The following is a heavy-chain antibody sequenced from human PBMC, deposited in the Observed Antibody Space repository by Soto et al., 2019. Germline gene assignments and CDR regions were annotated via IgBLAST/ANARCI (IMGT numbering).Heavy chain of an antibody. D-gene: IGHD3-3*01. CDR3: AREGVTIFMDV. Sequence: EVQLVESGGGLVRPGGSLRLSCAASGFTFSDYNMNWVRQAPGKGLEWVSSINSISSYIYYADSVKGRFTISRDNAKNSLNLQINSLRAEDTAVYYCAREGVTIFMDVWGQGTTVTVSS. V-gene: IGHV3-21*01. CDR2: INSISSYI. J-gene: IGHJ6*02. CDR1: GFTFSDYN.